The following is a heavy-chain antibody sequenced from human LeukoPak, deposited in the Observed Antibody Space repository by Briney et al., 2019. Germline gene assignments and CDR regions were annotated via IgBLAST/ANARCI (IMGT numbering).Heavy chain of an antibody. CDR1: GYTFTGYY. CDR3: ARGPIGTVPAESHDY. V-gene: IGHV1-2*02. CDR2: INPNSGGT. Sequence: ASVKVSCKASGYTFTGYYMHWVRQAPGQGLEWMGWINPNSGGTNYAQKFQGRVTMTRDTSISTAYMELSRLRSDDTAVYYCARGPIGTVPAESHDYWGQGTLVTVSS. D-gene: IGHD2-2*01. J-gene: IGHJ4*02.